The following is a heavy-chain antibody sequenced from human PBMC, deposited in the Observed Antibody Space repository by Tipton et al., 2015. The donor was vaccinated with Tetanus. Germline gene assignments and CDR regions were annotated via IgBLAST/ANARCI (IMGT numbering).Heavy chain of an antibody. CDR2: IFYSGRT. J-gene: IGHJ5*02. CDR3: ARTADNWFDP. D-gene: IGHD2-21*02. CDR1: GDSMTDFY. V-gene: IGHV4-59*08. Sequence: TLSLTCNVSGDSMTDFYWSWIRQPPGKGLEWIAYIFYSGRTQYNPSLKSRVTISVDTAKNQFSLKLRSVTAADTAVYYCARTADNWFDPWGQGTLVTVSS.